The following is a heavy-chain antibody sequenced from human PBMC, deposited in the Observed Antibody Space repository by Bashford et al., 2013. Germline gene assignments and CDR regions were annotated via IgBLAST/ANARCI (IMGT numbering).Heavy chain of an antibody. CDR2: ITSSGGGI. J-gene: IGHJ3*02. D-gene: IGHD3-9*01. V-gene: IGHV3-48*03. CDR1: GFTFSSYE. CDR3: ARERPFTGADALDI. Sequence: GSLRLSCVASGFTFSSYEMNWVRQAPGKGLEWVSYITSSGGGIHYAEYVKGRFTISRDNAKNSLYLQMDSLRAEDTAIYYCARERPFTGADALDIWGQGTMVTVSS.